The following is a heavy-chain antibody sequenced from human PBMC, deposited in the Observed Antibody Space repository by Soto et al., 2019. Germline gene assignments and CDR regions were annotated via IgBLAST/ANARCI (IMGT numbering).Heavy chain of an antibody. CDR2: INAGNGRE. Sequence: QVQLEQSGAEVKKPGASVKVSCKTSGYTFTSYTLHWVRQAPGQGLEWMGWINAGNGREKYSQRFRNRVGLPPDKPATPAYMELRTLRSEDTAFYFCARGGGWVGEASFDSWGQGTLVTVSS. J-gene: IGHJ4*02. CDR3: ARGGGWVGEASFDS. D-gene: IGHD3-10*01. CDR1: GYTFTSYT. V-gene: IGHV1-3*01.